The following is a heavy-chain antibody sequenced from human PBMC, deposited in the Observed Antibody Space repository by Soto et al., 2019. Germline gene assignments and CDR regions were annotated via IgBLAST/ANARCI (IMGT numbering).Heavy chain of an antibody. CDR2: INHSGST. J-gene: IGHJ5*02. V-gene: IGHV4-34*01. CDR1: VVSFSGYY. Sequence: SETLSLTCAFYVVSFSGYYWSCIRHPPGKGLEWIGEINHSGSTNYNPSLKSRVTISVDTSKNQFSLKLSSVTAADTAVYYCARVIVLVALGWFDPWGQGTLVNVSS. CDR3: ARVIVLVALGWFDP. D-gene: IGHD2-15*01.